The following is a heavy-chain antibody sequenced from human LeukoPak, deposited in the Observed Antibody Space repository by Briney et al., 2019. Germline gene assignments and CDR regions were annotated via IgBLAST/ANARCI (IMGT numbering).Heavy chain of an antibody. J-gene: IGHJ3*02. CDR3: AKDILTGYYTYKVKGGAFDI. V-gene: IGHV3-23*01. D-gene: IGHD3-9*01. Sequence: GGSLRLSCAASGFTFNSYEMNWVRQAPGKGPEWVSHISSSGTSIYYADSVKGRFTISRDNSKNTLYLQMNSLRAEDTAVYYCAKDILTGYYTYKVKGGAFDIWGQGTMVTVSS. CDR1: GFTFNSYE. CDR2: ISSSGTSI.